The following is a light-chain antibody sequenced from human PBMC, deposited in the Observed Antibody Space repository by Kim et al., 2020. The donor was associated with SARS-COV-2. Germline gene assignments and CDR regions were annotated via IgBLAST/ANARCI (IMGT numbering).Light chain of an antibody. CDR1: SGSVSTNHY. CDR2: YTN. V-gene: IGLV8-61*01. Sequence: TVTITRGLRSGSVSTNHYPSRYQQTPGPPPRTLIYYTNTRSSGVPARFSGSILVNKAALTITGAQADDESDYYCLLYMGGGISVFGGGTKVTVL. CDR3: LLYMGGGISV. J-gene: IGLJ3*02.